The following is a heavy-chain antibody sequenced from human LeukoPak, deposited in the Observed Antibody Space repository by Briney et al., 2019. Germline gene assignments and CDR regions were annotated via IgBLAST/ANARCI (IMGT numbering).Heavy chain of an antibody. V-gene: IGHV3-23*01. CDR3: AKVRRENWNYVY. Sequence: GGSLRLSCAASGFTFRSYAMSWVRQASGKGLEWVSAISGSGGSTYYADSVEGRFTISRDNSKNTLYLQMNSLRAEDTGVYYCAKVRRENWNYVYWGQGTLVTVSS. J-gene: IGHJ4*02. D-gene: IGHD1-7*01. CDR2: ISGSGGST. CDR1: GFTFRSYA.